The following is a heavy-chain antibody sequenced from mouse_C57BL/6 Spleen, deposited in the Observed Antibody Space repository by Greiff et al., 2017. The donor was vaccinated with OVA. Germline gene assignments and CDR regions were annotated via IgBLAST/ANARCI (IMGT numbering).Heavy chain of an antibody. CDR3: AREWDY. J-gene: IGHJ4*01. CDR2: ISDGGSYT. CDR1: GFTFSSYA. V-gene: IGHV5-4*01. Sequence: EVKVVESGGGLVKPGGSLKLSCAASGFTFSSYAMSWVRQTPAKRLEWVATISDGGSYTYYPDNVKGRFTISRDNAKNNLYLQMSHLKSEDTAMYYCAREWDYWGQGTSVTVSS.